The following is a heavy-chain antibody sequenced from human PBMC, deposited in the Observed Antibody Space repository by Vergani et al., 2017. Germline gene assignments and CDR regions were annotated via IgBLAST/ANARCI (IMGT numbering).Heavy chain of an antibody. Sequence: EVQLLESGGGLVQPGGSLRLSCAASGFTFSSYAMSWVRQAPGKGLEWVSAISGSGGSTYYAASVKGRFTISRDSSKNTLYLQMNSLRAEDTAVYYCAKGHIVLMVYAPFDYWGQGTLVTVSS. CDR3: AKGHIVLMVYAPFDY. D-gene: IGHD2-8*01. V-gene: IGHV3-23*01. J-gene: IGHJ4*02. CDR1: GFTFSSYA. CDR2: ISGSGGST.